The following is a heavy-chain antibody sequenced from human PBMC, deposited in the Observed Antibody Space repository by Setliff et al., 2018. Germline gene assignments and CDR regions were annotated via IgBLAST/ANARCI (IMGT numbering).Heavy chain of an antibody. D-gene: IGHD2-8*02. V-gene: IGHV3-23*01. CDR1: GFSFSSYA. Sequence: GGSLRLSCAASGFSFSSYAVSWVRQAPGKGLEWVSTVNDNGRTTYYPNSVKGQFTISRDNSKNTLYLQMNSLRAEDTAVYFCTRVWSMVSDSYYFYMDVWGKGTTVTVSS. J-gene: IGHJ6*03. CDR3: TRVWSMVSDSYYFYMDV. CDR2: VNDNGRTT.